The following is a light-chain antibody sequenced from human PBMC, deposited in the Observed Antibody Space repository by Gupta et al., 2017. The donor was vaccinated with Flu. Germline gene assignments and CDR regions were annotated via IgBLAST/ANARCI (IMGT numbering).Light chain of an antibody. CDR2: EVS. CDR3: CSYASSSPYV. Sequence: SITISCTGTSSDIGSYSLVSWYQQHPGKAPKLLICEVSERPSGVSTRFSGSKSGNTASLTISGLQAEDEADYYCCSYASSSPYVFGTGTKVTVL. J-gene: IGLJ1*01. V-gene: IGLV2-23*02. CDR1: SSDIGSYSL.